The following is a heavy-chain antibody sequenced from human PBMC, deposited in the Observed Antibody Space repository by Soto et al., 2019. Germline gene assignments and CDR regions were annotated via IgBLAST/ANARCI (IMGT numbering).Heavy chain of an antibody. V-gene: IGHV1-18*01. J-gene: IGHJ4*02. D-gene: IGHD5-12*01. CDR2: ISAYNGNT. Sequence: DSVKVSCKASGYTFTSYGISWVRQAPGQGLEWMGWISAYNGNTNYEQKLQGRVTMTTDKSTSTAYMELRSLRSDDTAVYYCARVTLYSGYARYWGQGNLVTVSS. CDR3: ARVTLYSGYARY. CDR1: GYTFTSYG.